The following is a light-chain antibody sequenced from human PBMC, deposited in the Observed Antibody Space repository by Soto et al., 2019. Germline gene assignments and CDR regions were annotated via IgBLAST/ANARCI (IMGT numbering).Light chain of an antibody. CDR3: QQSFTTPLT. Sequence: DIQMTQSPSSLSASVGDRVTITCRASQNIGRFLNWHQQKPGKAPXXLINVASTLRSGVPSRFSGSGSGTDFNLTINSLQPEDFATYFCQQSFTTPLTFGGGTKV. CDR2: VAS. V-gene: IGKV1-39*01. CDR1: QNIGRF. J-gene: IGKJ4*01.